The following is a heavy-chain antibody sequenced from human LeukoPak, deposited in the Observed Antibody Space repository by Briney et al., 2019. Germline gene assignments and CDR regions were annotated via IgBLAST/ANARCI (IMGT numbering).Heavy chain of an antibody. CDR1: GGSISSSSYY. CDR3: ARKSGSYPGFDY. J-gene: IGHJ4*02. CDR2: IYYSGST. D-gene: IGHD1-26*01. V-gene: IGHV4-39*07. Sequence: SETLSLSYTVSGGSISSSSYYWGWMRQPPGKGLEWIGSIYYSGSTYYNPSLKSRVTISVDTSKNQFSLKLSSVTAADTAVDYCARKSGSYPGFDYWGQGTLVTVSS.